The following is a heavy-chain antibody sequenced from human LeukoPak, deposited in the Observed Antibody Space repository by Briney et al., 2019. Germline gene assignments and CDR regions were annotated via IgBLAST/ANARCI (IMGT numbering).Heavy chain of an antibody. CDR2: ISGSGGST. CDR3: AREKSRLQFDY. Sequence: GSLRLSCAASGFTFSSHSMNWVRQAPGRGLEWVSAISGSGGSTYYADSVKGRFTISRDNFKNTLYLQMNSLRAEDTAVYYCAREKSRLQFDYWGQGTLVTVSS. CDR1: GFTFSSHS. J-gene: IGHJ4*02. V-gene: IGHV3-23*01. D-gene: IGHD5-24*01.